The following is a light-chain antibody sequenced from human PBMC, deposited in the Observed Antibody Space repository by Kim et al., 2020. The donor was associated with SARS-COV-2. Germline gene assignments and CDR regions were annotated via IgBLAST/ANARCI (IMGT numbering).Light chain of an antibody. CDR3: VAWDARLNGPI. CDR1: SSNIGRNT. J-gene: IGLJ7*01. Sequence: QSVLTQPPSASESPGQRVTISCSGSSSNIGRNTVNWYQQVPGAAPKLLIYSNNQRPSWVPDRFSGSRSGTSASLAISGLQSDDEAHYYCVAWDARLNGPIFGGGTQLTVL. CDR2: SNN. V-gene: IGLV1-44*01.